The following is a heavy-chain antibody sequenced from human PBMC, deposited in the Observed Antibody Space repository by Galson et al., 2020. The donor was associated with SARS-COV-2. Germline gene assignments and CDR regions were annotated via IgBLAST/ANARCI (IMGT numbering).Heavy chain of an antibody. V-gene: IGHV4-34*01. CDR1: GGSFSGYY. Sequence: SETLSLTCAVYGGSFSGYYWSWIRQPPGKGLEWIGEINHSGSTNYNPSLKSRVTISVDTSKNQFSLKLSSVTAADTAVYYCARGFAEGWPQLSWFDPWGQGTLVTVSS. J-gene: IGHJ5*02. D-gene: IGHD2-15*01. CDR2: INHSGST. CDR3: ARGFAEGWPQLSWFDP.